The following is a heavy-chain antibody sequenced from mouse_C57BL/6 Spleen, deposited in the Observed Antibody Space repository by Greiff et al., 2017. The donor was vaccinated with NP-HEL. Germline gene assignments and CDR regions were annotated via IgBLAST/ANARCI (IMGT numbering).Heavy chain of an antibody. CDR1: GFTFSSYA. CDR3: ARDLTTAGY. J-gene: IGHJ2*01. D-gene: IGHD1-2*01. V-gene: IGHV5-4*01. CDR2: ISDGGSYT. Sequence: EVQGVESGGGLVKPGGSLKLSCAASGFTFSSYAMSWVRQTPEKRLEWVATISDGGSYTYYPDNVKGRFTISRDNAKNNLYLQMSHLKSEDTAMYYCARDLTTAGYWGQSTTLTVSS.